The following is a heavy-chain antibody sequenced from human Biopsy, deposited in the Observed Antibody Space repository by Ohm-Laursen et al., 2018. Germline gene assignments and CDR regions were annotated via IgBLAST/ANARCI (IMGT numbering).Heavy chain of an antibody. D-gene: IGHD5-24*01. CDR1: GGSISGYY. CDR3: ARDFRAGSGFLRSNNHYCGMDV. J-gene: IGHJ6*02. CDR2: IYYHNVRS. Sequence: SDTLSLTCTVSGGSISGYYWTWIRQSPGKGLEWIGYIYYHNVRSSYNPSLKSRVTMSVDTSQNQFSLNLNSVTAADTAVYYCARDFRAGSGFLRSNNHYCGMDVWGPGTRVTVSS. V-gene: IGHV4-59*01.